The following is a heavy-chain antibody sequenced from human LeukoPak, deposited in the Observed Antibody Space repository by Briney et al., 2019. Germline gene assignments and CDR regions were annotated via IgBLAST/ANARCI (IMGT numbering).Heavy chain of an antibody. J-gene: IGHJ4*02. CDR3: AREPRGYFDY. CDR2: IYYSGST. Sequence: NPSETLSLTCTVSGGSISSYYWSWIRQPPGKGLEWIGYIYYSGSTNYNPSLKSRVTISVDTSKNQFSLKLSSVTAADTAVYYCAREPRGYFDYWGQGTLVTVSS. V-gene: IGHV4-59*01. CDR1: GGSISSYY.